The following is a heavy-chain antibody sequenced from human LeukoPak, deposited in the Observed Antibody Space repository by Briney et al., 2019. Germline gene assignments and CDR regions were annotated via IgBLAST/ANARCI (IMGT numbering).Heavy chain of an antibody. J-gene: IGHJ3*02. CDR1: GGSISSYY. Sequence: KSSETLSLTCTVSGGSISSYYWSWIRQPPGKGLEWIGYIYYSGSTNYNPSLKSRVTISVDTSKNQFSLKLSSVTAADTAVYYCARIKYDFWSGFDAFDIWGQGTMVTVSS. V-gene: IGHV4-59*01. D-gene: IGHD3-3*01. CDR2: IYYSGST. CDR3: ARIKYDFWSGFDAFDI.